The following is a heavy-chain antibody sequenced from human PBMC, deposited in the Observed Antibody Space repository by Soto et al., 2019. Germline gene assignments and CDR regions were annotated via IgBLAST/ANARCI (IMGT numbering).Heavy chain of an antibody. CDR2: ISGSGGST. J-gene: IGHJ4*02. CDR3: AKEYDSSGYDPDY. Sequence: GSLRLSCAASGFTFSSYAMTWVRQAPGKGLEWVSVISGSGGSTYFADSVKGRFTISRDNSKNTLYLQMSSLRAEDTAVYYCAKEYDSSGYDPDYWGQGTLVTVS. CDR1: GFTFSSYA. D-gene: IGHD3-22*01. V-gene: IGHV3-23*01.